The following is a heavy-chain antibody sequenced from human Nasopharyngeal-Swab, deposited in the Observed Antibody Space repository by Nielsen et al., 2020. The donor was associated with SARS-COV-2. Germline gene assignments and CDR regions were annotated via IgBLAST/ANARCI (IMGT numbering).Heavy chain of an antibody. CDR1: GFTFSDYY. J-gene: IGHJ4*02. Sequence: GGSLRLSCAASGFTFSDYYMSWIRQAPGKGLEWVSYISSSSSYTNYADSVKGRFTISRDNAKNSLYLQMSSLRDEDTAVYYCVREFEATGATYLDYWGLGTLVTVSS. V-gene: IGHV3-11*06. CDR3: VREFEATGATYLDY. D-gene: IGHD1-26*01. CDR2: ISSSSSYT.